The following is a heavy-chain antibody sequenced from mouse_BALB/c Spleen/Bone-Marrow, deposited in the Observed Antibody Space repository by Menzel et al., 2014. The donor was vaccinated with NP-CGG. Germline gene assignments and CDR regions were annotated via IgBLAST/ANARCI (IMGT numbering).Heavy chain of an antibody. CDR1: GFDFSRYW. CDR2: INPDSSTI. Sequence: VQLKQSGGGLVQPGGSLRLSCAASGFDFSRYWMSWVRQAPGKGLEWIGEINPDSSTINYTPSLKDKFIISRDNAKNTLYLQMSKVRSEDTALYYCARVHYYGYEAYWGQGTLVTVSA. D-gene: IGHD1-2*01. CDR3: ARVHYYGYEAY. V-gene: IGHV4-1*02. J-gene: IGHJ3*01.